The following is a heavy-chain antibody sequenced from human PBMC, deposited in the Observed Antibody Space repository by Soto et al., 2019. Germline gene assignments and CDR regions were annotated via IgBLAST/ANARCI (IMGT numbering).Heavy chain of an antibody. Sequence: SVKVSCKASGGTFSSYTITWVRQAPVQGLEWMGRIIPILGIANYAQKFQGRVTITADKSTSTAYMELSSLRSEDTAVYYCAREEYYYGSGAFFDYWGQGTLVTVSS. CDR3: AREEYYYGSGAFFDY. CDR2: IIPILGIA. D-gene: IGHD3-10*01. V-gene: IGHV1-69*04. CDR1: GGTFSSYT. J-gene: IGHJ4*02.